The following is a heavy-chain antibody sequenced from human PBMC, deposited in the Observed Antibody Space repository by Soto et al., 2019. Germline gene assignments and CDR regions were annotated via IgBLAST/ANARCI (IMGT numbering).Heavy chain of an antibody. J-gene: IGHJ4*02. Sequence: QVQLVQSGAEVKKPGSSVKVSCKASGGTFSRYTISWVRQAPGQGLEWMGRIIPMLGVANYAQKFQGRATITADKSTSTAYMELTSLTSDDTAVYYCAREEQQLADYWGQGTLVTVSS. CDR1: GGTFSRYT. V-gene: IGHV1-69*08. CDR2: IIPMLGVA. CDR3: AREEQQLADY. D-gene: IGHD6-13*01.